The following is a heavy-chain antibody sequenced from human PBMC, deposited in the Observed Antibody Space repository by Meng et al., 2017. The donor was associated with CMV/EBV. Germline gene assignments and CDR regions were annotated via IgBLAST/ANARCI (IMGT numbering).Heavy chain of an antibody. Sequence: GESLKISCAASGFTFSSYEMNWVRQAPGKGLEWVSYISSSGSTIYYADSVKGRFTISRDNAKNSLYLQMNSLRAEDTAVYYCARDDATSYYYYYGMDVWGQGTTVIVSS. CDR3: ARDDATSYYYYYGMDV. V-gene: IGHV3-48*03. CDR2: ISSSGSTI. J-gene: IGHJ6*02. D-gene: IGHD2-2*01. CDR1: GFTFSSYE.